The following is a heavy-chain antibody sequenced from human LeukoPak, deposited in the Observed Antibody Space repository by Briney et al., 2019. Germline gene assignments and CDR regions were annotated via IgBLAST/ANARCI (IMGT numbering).Heavy chain of an antibody. V-gene: IGHV1-18*01. CDR1: GYTFTSYG. CDR3: ARDDNWNDGGPGDAFDI. D-gene: IGHD1-1*01. J-gene: IGHJ3*02. CDR2: ISAYNSNT. Sequence: GASVKVSCKASGYTFTSYGISWVRQAPGQGLEWMGWISAYNSNTNYAQKLQGRVTMTTDTSTSTAYMELRSLRSDDTAVYYCARDDNWNDGGPGDAFDIWGQGTMVTVSS.